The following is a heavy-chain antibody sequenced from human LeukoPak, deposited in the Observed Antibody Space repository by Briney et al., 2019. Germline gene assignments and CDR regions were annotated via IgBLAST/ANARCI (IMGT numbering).Heavy chain of an antibody. J-gene: IGHJ4*02. CDR3: ARAGRGVSALDY. V-gene: IGHV4-4*07. CDR1: GGSISSYY. D-gene: IGHD2-21*02. CDR2: IYARGST. Sequence: SEILSLTRTVSGGSISSYYWSWIRQPSGKGLEWIGRIYARGSTNYNPSLKSRVTMSVDTSKNQFSPKLTSVTAADTAVYYCARAGRGVSALDYWGQGTLVTVSS.